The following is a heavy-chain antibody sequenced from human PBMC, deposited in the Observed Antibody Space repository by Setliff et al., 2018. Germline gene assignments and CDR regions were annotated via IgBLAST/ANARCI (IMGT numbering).Heavy chain of an antibody. Sequence: TLSLTCTVSGASISSGAYYWSWIRQHPGKGLEWIGYIYYSGSTYYNPSLKSRVTISIDKSRNQFSLNLNSVTAADTAVYYCARGGGYYLDLWGQGMLVTVSS. J-gene: IGHJ4*02. CDR2: IYYSGST. D-gene: IGHD3-10*01. CDR1: GASISSGAYY. CDR3: ARGGGYYLDL. V-gene: IGHV4-31*03.